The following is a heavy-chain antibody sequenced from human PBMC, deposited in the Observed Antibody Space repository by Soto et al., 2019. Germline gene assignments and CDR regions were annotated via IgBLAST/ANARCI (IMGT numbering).Heavy chain of an antibody. CDR3: AKNSGWLNT. V-gene: IGHV3-23*01. CDR2: IEGSGGTA. CDR1: GFPFSSTD. Sequence: GGSLRLSCAASGFPFSSTDMTWVRQAPGKGLGWVSTIEGSGGTACYADSVKGRFTIARDNSINTGFLQMNSLRADDTGLYFCAKNSGWLNTWGQGALVTVSS. D-gene: IGHD3-9*01. J-gene: IGHJ5*02.